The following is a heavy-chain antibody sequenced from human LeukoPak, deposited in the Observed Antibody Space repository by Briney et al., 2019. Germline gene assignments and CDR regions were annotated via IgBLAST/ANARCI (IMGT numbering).Heavy chain of an antibody. V-gene: IGHV3-21*01. CDR3: VKVDT. D-gene: IGHD5-18*01. J-gene: IGHJ4*02. CDR2: ISTSSSYI. Sequence: GGSLRLSCAASGFTFNRYNMNWVRRAPGKGLEWVSSISTSSSYIYYADSVRGRFTISRDNSKNTLSLQMDSLSAEDTAVYYCVKVDTWGQGTLVTVSS. CDR1: GFTFNRYN.